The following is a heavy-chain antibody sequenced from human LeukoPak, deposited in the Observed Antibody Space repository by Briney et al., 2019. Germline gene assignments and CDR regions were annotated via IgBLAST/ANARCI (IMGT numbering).Heavy chain of an antibody. CDR1: GGSICNSI. D-gene: IGHD3-3*01. J-gene: IGHJ6*03. Sequence: SETLSLTCTVPGGSICNSIWRWIRAPLGKGLEWLGYIYTSGRTKYNPSLKSRVVISVDMSTDQFSLNLNSVTTADTAVYYCARLFGDGRNRGVMDVWGKGTTVTVSS. V-gene: IGHV4-4*09. CDR3: ARLFGDGRNRGVMDV. CDR2: IYTSGRT.